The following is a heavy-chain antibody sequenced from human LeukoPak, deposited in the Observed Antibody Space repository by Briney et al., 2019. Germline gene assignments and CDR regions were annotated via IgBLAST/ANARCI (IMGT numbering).Heavy chain of an antibody. CDR1: GFTFSSYA. V-gene: IGHV3-30*04. CDR3: ARDLPDKMTRAVEY. D-gene: IGHD4-11*01. J-gene: IGHJ4*02. Sequence: GRSLRLSCAVSGFTFSSYAMHWVRQAPGKGLEWVAVISFDGSNKYYADSVKGRFTISRDNSKNTLCVQMNSLRAEDTAVYYCARDLPDKMTRAVEYWGQGTLVIVSS. CDR2: ISFDGSNK.